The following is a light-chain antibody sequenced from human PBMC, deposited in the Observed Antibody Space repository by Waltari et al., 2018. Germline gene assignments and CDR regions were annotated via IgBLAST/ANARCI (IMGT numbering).Light chain of an antibody. J-gene: IGLJ1*01. CDR3: QTWDATSTFV. V-gene: IGLV3-1*01. CDR2: QDK. Sequence: SFELTQPPSVSVSAGQTATITCSGDQLGNKYTSWYQQKPGQSPVVVIFQDKKRPSGIPERFSGSNSGSTATLTISGTQATDEADYYCQTWDATSTFVFGSGTTVSVL. CDR1: QLGNKY.